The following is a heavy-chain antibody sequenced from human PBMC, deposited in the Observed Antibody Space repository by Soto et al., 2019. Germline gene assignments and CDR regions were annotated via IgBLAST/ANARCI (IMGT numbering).Heavy chain of an antibody. D-gene: IGHD3-22*01. Sequence: QMQLQESGPGLVKPSETLSLTCTVSGGSISSSSYYWGWIRQPPGMGLEWVGSIYYSGSTYYNPSLKSRVTISVDTSKNQFSLKLSSVTAADTAVYYCARRGYDSSGYQDYWGQGTLVTVSS. CDR3: ARRGYDSSGYQDY. V-gene: IGHV4-39*01. CDR1: GGSISSSSYY. J-gene: IGHJ4*02. CDR2: IYYSGST.